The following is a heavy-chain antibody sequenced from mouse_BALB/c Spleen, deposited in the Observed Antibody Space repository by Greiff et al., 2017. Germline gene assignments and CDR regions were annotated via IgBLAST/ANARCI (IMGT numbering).Heavy chain of an antibody. CDR1: GFTFSSYA. CDR3: ASLLRYAMDY. Sequence: EVQGVESGGGLVKPGGSLKLSCAASGFTFSSYAMSWVRQTPEKRLEWVASISSGGSTYYPDSVKGRFTISRDNARNILYLQMSSLRSEDTAMYYCASLLRYAMDYWGQGTSVTVSS. D-gene: IGHD1-1*01. J-gene: IGHJ4*01. CDR2: ISSGGST. V-gene: IGHV5-6-5*01.